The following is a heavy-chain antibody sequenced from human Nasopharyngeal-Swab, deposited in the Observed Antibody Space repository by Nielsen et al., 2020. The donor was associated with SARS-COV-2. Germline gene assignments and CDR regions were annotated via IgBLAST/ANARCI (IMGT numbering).Heavy chain of an antibody. CDR3: AKGRNRILVTGTLFDY. J-gene: IGHJ4*02. CDR1: GFAYNTYA. D-gene: IGHD6-19*01. Sequence: GGSLRLSCAASGFAYNTYAMNWVRQAPGKGLEWVSVISGSGDTTYYADSVKGRFTISRDNSKNTLYLQMNSLTAEDTAVYFCAKGRNRILVTGTLFDYWGQGTLVTVSS. V-gene: IGHV3-23*01. CDR2: ISGSGDTT.